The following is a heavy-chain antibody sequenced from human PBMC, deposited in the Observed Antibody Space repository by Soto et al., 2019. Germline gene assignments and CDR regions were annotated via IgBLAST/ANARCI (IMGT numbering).Heavy chain of an antibody. J-gene: IGHJ6*02. V-gene: IGHV4-31*02. CDR2: IYYSGST. CDR3: AREDSTEGGMDV. D-gene: IGHD4-17*01. Sequence: KPSETLSLTCTVSGGSISSGNYFWSWIRQHPGKGLEWIGYIYYSGSTYYNPSLKSRVTISVDTSKNQFSLKLRSVTAADTAVYYCAREDSTEGGMDVWGQGTTVTASS. CDR1: GGSISSGNYF.